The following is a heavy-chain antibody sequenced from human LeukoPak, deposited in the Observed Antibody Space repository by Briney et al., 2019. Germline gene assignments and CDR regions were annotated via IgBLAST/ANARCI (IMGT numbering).Heavy chain of an antibody. CDR2: INPSGGST. Sequence: ASVKVSCKASGYTFTSYYMHWVRQAPGQGLEWMGIINPSGGSTSYAQKFQGRVTMTRDTSTSTVYMELCSLRSEDTAVYYCARGPEFLEWLLNYYYYGMDVWGQGTTVTVSS. V-gene: IGHV1-46*01. CDR1: GYTFTSYY. J-gene: IGHJ6*02. D-gene: IGHD3-3*01. CDR3: ARGPEFLEWLLNYYYYGMDV.